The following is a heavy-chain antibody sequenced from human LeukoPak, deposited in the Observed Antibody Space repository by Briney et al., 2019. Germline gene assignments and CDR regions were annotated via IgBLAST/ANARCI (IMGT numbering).Heavy chain of an antibody. V-gene: IGHV3-48*03. J-gene: IGHJ4*02. CDR2: IRSSGSNE. CDR3: ARTRLWGAALDH. Sequence: GALRLSCAASGFTFSTYEMNWVRQAPGKGLEWVSYIRSSGSNEYYADSVKGRFTISRDNAKNSLYLQMTSLRAEDTAVYYCARTRLWGAALDHWGPGTLVTVSS. D-gene: IGHD1-26*01. CDR1: GFTFSTYE.